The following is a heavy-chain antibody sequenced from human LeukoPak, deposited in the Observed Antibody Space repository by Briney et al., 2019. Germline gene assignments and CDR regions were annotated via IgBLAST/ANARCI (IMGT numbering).Heavy chain of an antibody. J-gene: IGHJ1*01. CDR2: ISNTGST. Sequence: ISNTGSTYYIPSLRRRVTISVDTSKNQFSLRLIPVTAADTAMYNCARSRGNLYFQHWGQGTLVTVSS. CDR3: ARSRGNLYFQH. V-gene: IGHV4-59*01. D-gene: IGHD6-25*01.